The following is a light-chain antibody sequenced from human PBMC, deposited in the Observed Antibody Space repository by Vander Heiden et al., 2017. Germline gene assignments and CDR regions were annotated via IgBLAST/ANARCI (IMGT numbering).Light chain of an antibody. CDR1: KLGDKD. Sequence: YEVTQPPSVSVSPGQTATITCSGDKLGDKDASGYQQRPGRSRLLVINQPRRRPSGIPERFSGSNSGNTATLTISGTQGTDGADYYCQAWDSRTAIFGGGNKLNGL. V-gene: IGLV3-1*01. CDR2: QPR. CDR3: QAWDSRTAI. J-gene: IGLJ2*01.